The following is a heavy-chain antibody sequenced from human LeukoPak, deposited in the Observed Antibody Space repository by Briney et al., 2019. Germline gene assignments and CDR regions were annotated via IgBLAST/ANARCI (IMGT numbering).Heavy chain of an antibody. CDR1: GFIFSSYT. CDR2: IGGSDGST. Sequence: GGSLRLSCAASGFIFSSYTMTWVRQSPGKGLEWVAAIGGSDGSTYFADSVKGRFTISRDNSKNTMYLQMNSLRAEDTAVYYCARVGYTGTWYSSPPFDYWGQGTLVTVSS. J-gene: IGHJ4*02. D-gene: IGHD6-13*01. CDR3: ARVGYTGTWYSSPPFDY. V-gene: IGHV3-23*01.